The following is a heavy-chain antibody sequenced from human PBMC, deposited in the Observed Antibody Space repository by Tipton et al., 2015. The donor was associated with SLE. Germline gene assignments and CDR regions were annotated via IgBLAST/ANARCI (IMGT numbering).Heavy chain of an antibody. V-gene: IGHV3-53*01. D-gene: IGHD5-12*01. Sequence: SLRLSCAAPGFTVSSKYMSWVRQAPGKGLEWVSVIYSGSSTYYADSVKGRFTISRDNSKNTLYLQMNSLRAEDTAVYYCARDPSGYDPLGYWGQGTLVTVSS. J-gene: IGHJ4*02. CDR3: ARDPSGYDPLGY. CDR1: GFTVSSKY. CDR2: IYSGSST.